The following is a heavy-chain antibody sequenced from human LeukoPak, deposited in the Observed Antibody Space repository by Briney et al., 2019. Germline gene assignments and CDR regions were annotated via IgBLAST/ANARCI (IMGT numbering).Heavy chain of an antibody. Sequence: PGRSLRLSCAASGFTFSTYGMHWVRQAPGKGLEWVAVISYDGSNKYYADSVKGRFTISGDNSKNTLYLQMNSLRAEDTAVYYCAKIGAAGTLLYWFDPWGQGTLVTVSS. V-gene: IGHV3-30*18. J-gene: IGHJ5*02. D-gene: IGHD6-13*01. CDR2: ISYDGSNK. CDR3: AKIGAAGTLLYWFDP. CDR1: GFTFSTYG.